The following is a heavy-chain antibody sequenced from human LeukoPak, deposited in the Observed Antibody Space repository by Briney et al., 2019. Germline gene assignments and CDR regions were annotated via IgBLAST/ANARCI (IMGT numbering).Heavy chain of an antibody. J-gene: IGHJ4*02. CDR1: GYTFTGHY. CDR2: INSNNGVS. D-gene: IGHD2-15*01. CDR3: ARRFCTGGSCYPDY. Sequence: ASVKVSCKASGYTFTGHYIHWVRLAPGQGLAWMGRINSNNGVSNYAQRFQGRVTMTRDTSISTAYMELSGLTSDDTAVYYCARRFCTGGSCYPDYWGQGTLVTVTS. V-gene: IGHV1-2*02.